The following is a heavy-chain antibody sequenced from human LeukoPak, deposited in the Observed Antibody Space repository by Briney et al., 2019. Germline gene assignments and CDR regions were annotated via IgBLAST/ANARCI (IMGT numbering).Heavy chain of an antibody. CDR1: GFAFSSHW. D-gene: IGHD3-9*01. CDR2: IREDGTDK. J-gene: IGHJ2*01. V-gene: IGHV3-7*01. CDR3: ARDQHYDILTGYTGWYFDL. Sequence: GGSLRLSCAASGFAFSSHWMSWVRQAPGGGLEWVANIREDGTDKYYGYSVEGRFTISRDNAKNSLYLQMNSLRAEDTAVYHCARDQHYDILTGYTGWYFDLWGRGTLVTVSS.